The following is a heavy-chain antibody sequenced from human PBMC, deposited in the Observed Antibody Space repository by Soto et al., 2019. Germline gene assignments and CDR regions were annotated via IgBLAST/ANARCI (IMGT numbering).Heavy chain of an antibody. CDR2: INPDGSTT. CDR1: GFTFTNYW. D-gene: IGHD6-19*01. CDR3: ASLPQDVSPVPGNEGPDY. Sequence: EVQLVESGGDLVQPGGSLRLSCAASGFTFTNYWMHWVGQAPGRGLLWISRINPDGSTTFYADSVKGRFTISRDNAKNTLYLLMNSLRGEDTAVYYCASLPQDVSPVPGNEGPDYWGQGTLVTVSS. V-gene: IGHV3-74*01. J-gene: IGHJ4*02.